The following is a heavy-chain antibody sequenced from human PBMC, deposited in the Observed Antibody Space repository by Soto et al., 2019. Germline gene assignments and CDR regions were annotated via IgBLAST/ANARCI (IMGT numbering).Heavy chain of an antibody. CDR2: ISYDGSTK. Sequence: GGSLRLSCAASGFTFRTYAMEWVRQAPGKGLEWVAVISYDGSTKYYGDSVKGRFTISRDNSNNTPYLQMHSLRPEDTAMYFCARDQSSTVITSTHFDPWGQGTLVTVSS. D-gene: IGHD4-17*01. CDR1: GFTFRTYA. J-gene: IGHJ5*02. CDR3: ARDQSSTVITSTHFDP. V-gene: IGHV3-30-3*01.